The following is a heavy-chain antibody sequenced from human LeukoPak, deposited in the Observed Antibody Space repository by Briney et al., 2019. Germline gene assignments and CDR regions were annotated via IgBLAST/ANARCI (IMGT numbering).Heavy chain of an antibody. CDR3: ARVSGRITGTTMGSFDI. Sequence: GRSLRLSCAASGFTFSSYGMHWVRQAPGKGLEWVAVIWYDGSNKYYADSVKGRFTISRDNAKNSLYLQMNSLRAEDTAVYYCARVSGRITGTTMGSFDIWGQGTMVTVSS. J-gene: IGHJ3*02. D-gene: IGHD1-7*01. CDR1: GFTFSSYG. V-gene: IGHV3-33*01. CDR2: IWYDGSNK.